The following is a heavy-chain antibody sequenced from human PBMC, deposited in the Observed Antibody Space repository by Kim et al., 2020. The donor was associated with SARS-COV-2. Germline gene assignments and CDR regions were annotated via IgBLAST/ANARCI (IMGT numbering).Heavy chain of an antibody. CDR2: ISSTSAYI. Sequence: GGSLRLSCAASGFTFSTYSMNWVRQAPGKWLEWVSSISSTSAYIYYADSVKGRFTISRDNAKDSLYLQMNSLRAEDTAVYYCARNLVPTTKTYGMDVWGQGTTVTVSS. D-gene: IGHD2-2*01. J-gene: IGHJ6*02. CDR3: ARNLVPTTKTYGMDV. V-gene: IGHV3-21*01. CDR1: GFTFSTYS.